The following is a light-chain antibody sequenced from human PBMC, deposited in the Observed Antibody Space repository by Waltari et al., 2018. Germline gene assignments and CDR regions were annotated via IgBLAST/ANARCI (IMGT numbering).Light chain of an antibody. Sequence: QSALTQPASVSGSPGQSITISCPGTRSDVGAYNFVSWYQRHPNKAPKLLIFEVSNRPSGISNRFSGSKSGNTASLTISGLQAEDEADYFCCSYTTSNTLYVFGTGTKVTVL. CDR3: CSYTTSNTLYV. J-gene: IGLJ1*01. CDR1: RSDVGAYNF. CDR2: EVS. V-gene: IGLV2-14*01.